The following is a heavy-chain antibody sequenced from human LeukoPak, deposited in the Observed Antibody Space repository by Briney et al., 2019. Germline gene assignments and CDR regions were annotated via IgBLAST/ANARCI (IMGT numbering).Heavy chain of an antibody. CDR3: ARGGCSSTSCSSYDWFDP. CDR1: GGSFSGYY. CDR2: INHSGST. D-gene: IGHD2-2*01. Sequence: SETLSLTCAVYGGSFSGYYWSWIRQPPGKGLEWIGEINHSGSTNYNPSLKSRVTISVGTSKNQFSLKLSSVTAADTAVYYCARGGCSSTSCSSYDWFDPWGQGTLVTVSS. J-gene: IGHJ5*02. V-gene: IGHV4-34*01.